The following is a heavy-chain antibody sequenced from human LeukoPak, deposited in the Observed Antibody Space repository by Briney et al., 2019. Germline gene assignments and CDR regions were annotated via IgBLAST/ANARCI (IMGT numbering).Heavy chain of an antibody. CDR2: IYYTGST. V-gene: IGHV4-31*03. CDR3: VVLVVSTHWFVP. J-gene: IGHJ5*02. CDR1: GGSIINAGNY. D-gene: IGHD2-15*01. Sequence: SETLSLTCTVSGGSIINAGNYWTWIRQHPGKGLEWIVYIYYTGSTYNNPSLKSRATITVDTSKNQYSLMLSSVTVAETAVYYCVVLVVSTHWFVPWGQGNLVTVSS.